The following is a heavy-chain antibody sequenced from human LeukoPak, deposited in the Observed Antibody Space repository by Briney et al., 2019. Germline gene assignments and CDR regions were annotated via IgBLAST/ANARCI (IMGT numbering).Heavy chain of an antibody. V-gene: IGHV3-74*01. Sequence: GGSLRLSCAASGFTFGSYWMHWVRQAPGKGLVWVSRINSDGSSTSYADSVKGRFTISRDNAKNTLYLQMNSLRAEDTAVYYCARGAAAAPIDYWGQGTLVTVSS. J-gene: IGHJ4*02. CDR2: INSDGSST. D-gene: IGHD6-13*01. CDR1: GFTFGSYW. CDR3: ARGAAAAPIDY.